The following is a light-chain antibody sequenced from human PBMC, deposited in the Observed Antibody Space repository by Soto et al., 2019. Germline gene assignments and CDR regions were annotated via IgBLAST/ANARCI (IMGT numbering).Light chain of an antibody. J-gene: IGKJ1*01. CDR2: GAS. V-gene: IGKV3-20*01. CDR1: QSFSSSY. Sequence: EIVLTQSPGTLSLSPGERATLSCRASQSFSSSYFAWYQQKPGQAPRLLIYGASSRATGIPDRFSGSASGIDFTLTISRLEPEDVAVYFCHQFASSLPFGQGTKVEIK. CDR3: HQFASSLP.